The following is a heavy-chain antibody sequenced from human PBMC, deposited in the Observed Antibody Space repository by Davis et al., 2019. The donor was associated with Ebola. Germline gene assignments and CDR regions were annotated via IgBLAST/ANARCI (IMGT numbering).Heavy chain of an antibody. CDR2: IYYSGST. Sequence: SETLPLTCTVSGGSISSSSYYWGWIRQPPGKGLEWIGSIYYSGSTYYNPSLKSRVTISVDTSKNQFSLKLSSVTAADTAVYYCARGKKKSRYSSSSDTFDYWGQGTLVTVSS. CDR3: ARGKKKSRYSSSSDTFDY. D-gene: IGHD6-6*01. J-gene: IGHJ4*02. CDR1: GGSISSSSYY. V-gene: IGHV4-39*07.